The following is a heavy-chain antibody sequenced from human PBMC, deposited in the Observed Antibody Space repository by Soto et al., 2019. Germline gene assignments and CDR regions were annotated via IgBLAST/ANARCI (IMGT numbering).Heavy chain of an antibody. CDR2: GSYSGTT. Sequence: XGTLSLTCTVSGVSVSSGSFYWAWIRQPPGKGLEWIGFGSYSGTTNYKPSLKSRVTISVDTSRSQISLKVSSLTAADTAVYYCARGATVTQYDYWGQGTLVTVSS. CDR1: GVSVSSGSFY. V-gene: IGHV4-61*01. J-gene: IGHJ4*02. CDR3: ARGATVTQYDY. D-gene: IGHD4-17*01.